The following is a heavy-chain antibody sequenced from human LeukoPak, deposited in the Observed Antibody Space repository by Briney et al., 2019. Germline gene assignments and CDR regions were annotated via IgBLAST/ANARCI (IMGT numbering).Heavy chain of an antibody. V-gene: IGHV4-59*01. J-gene: IGHJ2*01. Sequence: SETLSLTCTVSGGSISSYYWSWIRQPPGKGLEWIGYIYYSGSTNYNPSLKSRVTISVDTSKNQFSLTLSSVTAADTAVYYCARAVYYYDSSGYPYWYFDLWGRGTLVTVSS. CDR2: IYYSGST. D-gene: IGHD3-22*01. CDR3: ARAVYYYDSSGYPYWYFDL. CDR1: GGSISSYY.